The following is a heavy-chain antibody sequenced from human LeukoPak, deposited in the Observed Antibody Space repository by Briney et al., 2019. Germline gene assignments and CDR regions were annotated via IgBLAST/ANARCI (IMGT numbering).Heavy chain of an antibody. CDR1: GYTFTGYY. J-gene: IGHJ3*02. Sequence: ASVKVSCKASGYTFTGYYMHWVRQAPGQGLEWMGRINPNSGGTNYAQKFQGRVTMTRDTSISTAYMELRSLRSDDTAVYYCARWGSGPASNAFDIWGQGTMVTVSS. CDR2: INPNSGGT. V-gene: IGHV1-2*06. D-gene: IGHD2-2*01. CDR3: ARWGSGPASNAFDI.